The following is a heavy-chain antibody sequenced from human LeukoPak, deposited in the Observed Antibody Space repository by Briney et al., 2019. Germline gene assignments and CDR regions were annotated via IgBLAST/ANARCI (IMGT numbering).Heavy chain of an antibody. Sequence: SGPTLVNPTQTLTLTCTFSGFSLSTSGVGVGWIRQPPGKALEWLALIYWNDDKRYSPSLKSRLTITRDTSKNQVVLTMTNMDPVDTATYYCAHRPITDTYYDYVWGSYRYNWFDPWGQGTLVTVSS. CDR2: IYWNDDK. V-gene: IGHV2-5*01. CDR3: AHRPITDTYYDYVWGSYRYNWFDP. D-gene: IGHD3-16*02. J-gene: IGHJ5*02. CDR1: GFSLSTSGVG.